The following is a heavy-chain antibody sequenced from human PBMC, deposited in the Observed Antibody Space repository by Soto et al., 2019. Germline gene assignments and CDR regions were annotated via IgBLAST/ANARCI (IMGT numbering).Heavy chain of an antibody. V-gene: IGHV4-59*01. Sequence: TSETLSLTCTVSGGSISSYYWSWIRQSPEKGLEWIGYIYYSGSTNYNPSLKSRVTISVDTSKNQFSLKLSSVTAADTAVYYCARRVYMVPGDPPGLYWFDPWGQGTLVTV. CDR3: ARRVYMVPGDPPGLYWFDP. CDR1: GGSISSYY. J-gene: IGHJ5*02. CDR2: IYYSGST. D-gene: IGHD3-10*01.